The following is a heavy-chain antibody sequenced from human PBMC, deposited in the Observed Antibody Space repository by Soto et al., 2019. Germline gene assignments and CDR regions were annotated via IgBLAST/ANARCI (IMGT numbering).Heavy chain of an antibody. Sequence: QITLKESGPTLVKPTQTLTLTCTFSGFPLSTSGVAVGWVRQPPGKALEWLALIDWGDNQRHRSSLQSRLTITKDTSKNQVVLTMTNMDPVDTGTYYCAHRRPTHLAFDSWGQGTLVSVSS. CDR1: GFPLSTSGVA. V-gene: IGHV2-5*02. CDR2: IDWGDNQ. CDR3: AHRRPTHLAFDS. J-gene: IGHJ4*02.